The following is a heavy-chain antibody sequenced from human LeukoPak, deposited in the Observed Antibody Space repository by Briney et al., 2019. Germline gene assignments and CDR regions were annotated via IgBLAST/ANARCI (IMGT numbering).Heavy chain of an antibody. V-gene: IGHV4-38-2*02. Sequence: PSETLSLTCSVSGYSISSGYYWGWIRQPPGKGLEWIGAFYHSGITYYNPSLKSRVTISVDTSKNQFSLKLSSVTAADTAVYYCARAYNWNFFDYWGQGTLVTVSS. CDR2: FYHSGIT. CDR3: ARAYNWNFFDY. CDR1: GYSISSGYY. J-gene: IGHJ4*02. D-gene: IGHD1-20*01.